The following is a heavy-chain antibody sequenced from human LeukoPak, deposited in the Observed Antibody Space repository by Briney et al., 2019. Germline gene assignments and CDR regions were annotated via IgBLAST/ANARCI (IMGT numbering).Heavy chain of an antibody. CDR3: ARYYYYYMDV. J-gene: IGHJ6*03. Sequence: PSETLSLTCTVSGGSISSYYWSWIRQPPGKGLEWIGNIYNSGSTNYNPSLKSRVTISIDKSKNQFSLRLSSVTAADTAVYYCARYYYYYMDVWGKGTSVTVSS. CDR2: IYNSGST. CDR1: GGSISSYY. V-gene: IGHV4-59*12.